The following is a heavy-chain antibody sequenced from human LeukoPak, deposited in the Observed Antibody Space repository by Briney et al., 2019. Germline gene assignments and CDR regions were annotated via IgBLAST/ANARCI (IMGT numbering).Heavy chain of an antibody. CDR3: ARDATTAVGWVYMDV. V-gene: IGHV3-48*04. J-gene: IGHJ6*03. CDR1: AFTFSSYS. CDR2: TSTSGTTK. D-gene: IGHD6-13*01. Sequence: GGSLRLSCSAAAFTFSSYSMNWVRQAPGKGLEWLSHTSTSGTTKYYANSVKGRFTISRDNAETSVYLQMSSLTAEDTGLYYCARDATTAVGWVYMDVWGKGTTVTISS.